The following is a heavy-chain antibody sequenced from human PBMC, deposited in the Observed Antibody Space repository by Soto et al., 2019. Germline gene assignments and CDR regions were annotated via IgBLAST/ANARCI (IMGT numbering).Heavy chain of an antibody. D-gene: IGHD1-1*01. CDR3: ASGGLEPSVSYSGMDV. V-gene: IGHV5-51*07. J-gene: IGHJ6*02. CDR1: GGSVTSYW. CDR2: IYPGDSDT. Sequence: EAVTRSGKGCGGSVTSYWFGWVHQKPGKGLEWMGIIYPGDSDTRYSPSFQGQVTISADKSISTAYLQWSSLKASDTAMYYCASGGLEPSVSYSGMDVWGQGTTVTVSS.